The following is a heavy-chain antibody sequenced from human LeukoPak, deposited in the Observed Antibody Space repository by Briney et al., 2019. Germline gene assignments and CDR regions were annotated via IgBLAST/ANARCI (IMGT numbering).Heavy chain of an antibody. CDR2: VYYSGST. D-gene: IGHD3-10*01. J-gene: IGHJ4*02. Sequence: SETLSLTCTVSGGSIRNYYWSWIRQPPGKGLEWIGYVYYSGSTDYNPSLRSRVTISVDTSKNQFSLKVTAMTAADTAVYYCARSHGSGSYYNLNDYWGQGTLVTVSS. V-gene: IGHV4-59*01. CDR1: GGSIRNYY. CDR3: ARSHGSGSYYNLNDY.